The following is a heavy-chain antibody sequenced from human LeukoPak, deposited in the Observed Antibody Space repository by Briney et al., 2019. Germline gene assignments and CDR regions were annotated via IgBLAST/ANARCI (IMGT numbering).Heavy chain of an antibody. CDR2: ISGVGGST. J-gene: IGHJ4*02. Sequence: GGSLRLSWAASGFTFTSYAMGWVRHAPGKGLEWVSLISGVGGSTYYADSVKGRFTISRDNSKNSLYLQMNSLRTEDTALYYCAKDTSTFPAMPTFGYWGQGTLVTVSS. CDR3: AKDTSTFPAMPTFGY. V-gene: IGHV3-43*02. D-gene: IGHD3-10*01. CDR1: GFTFTSYA.